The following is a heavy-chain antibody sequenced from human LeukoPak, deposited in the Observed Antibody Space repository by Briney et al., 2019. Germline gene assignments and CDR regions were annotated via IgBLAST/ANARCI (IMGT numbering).Heavy chain of an antibody. J-gene: IGHJ4*02. Sequence: SVKVSCNASGGTFSSYAISWVRQAPGQGLEWMGRIIPIFGTANYAQKFQGRVTITTDESTSTAYMELSSLRSEDTAVYYCARDQRRYDYVWGSYFGFDYWGQGTLVTVSS. CDR1: GGTFSSYA. D-gene: IGHD3-16*01. V-gene: IGHV1-69*05. CDR3: ARDQRRYDYVWGSYFGFDY. CDR2: IIPIFGTA.